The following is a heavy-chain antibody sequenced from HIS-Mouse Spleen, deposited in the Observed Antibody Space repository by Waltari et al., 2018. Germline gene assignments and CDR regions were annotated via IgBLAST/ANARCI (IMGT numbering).Heavy chain of an antibody. J-gene: IGHJ4*02. D-gene: IGHD6-19*01. CDR1: GFSLSTSGMC. CDR3: ARIAEGYSSGWYAFDY. V-gene: IGHV2-70*15. CDR2: IDWDDDK. Sequence: QVTLRESGPALVKPTQTLTLTCTFHGFSLSTSGMCVSWIRQPPGKALEWLARIDWDDDKYYSTSLKTRLTISKDTSKNQVVLTMTNMDPVDTATYYCARIAEGYSSGWYAFDYWGQGTLVTVSS.